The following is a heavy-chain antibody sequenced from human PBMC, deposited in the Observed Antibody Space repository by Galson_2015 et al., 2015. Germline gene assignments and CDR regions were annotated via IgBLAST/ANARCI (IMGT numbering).Heavy chain of an antibody. Sequence: SLRLSCAASGFTFSSYWMHWVRQAPGKGLAWVSHINSDGSTTSYADFVKGRFTISRDNAKNTLYLQMNSLRAEDTAVYYCARIRYYYGMDVWGQGTTVTVSS. J-gene: IGHJ6*02. D-gene: IGHD3-10*01. CDR1: GFTFSSYW. CDR3: ARIRYYYGMDV. V-gene: IGHV3-74*01. CDR2: INSDGSTT.